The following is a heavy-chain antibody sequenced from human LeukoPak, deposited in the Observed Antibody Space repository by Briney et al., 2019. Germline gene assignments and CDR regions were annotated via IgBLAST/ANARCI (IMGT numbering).Heavy chain of an antibody. D-gene: IGHD6-13*01. CDR3: AKDPIRIGAAIQISAYYFDY. Sequence: PGGSLRLSCAASGFTFSSYGMHWVRQAPGKGLEWVAFIRYDGSNKYYADSVKGRFTISRDNSKNTLYLQMNSLRAEDTAVYYCAKDPIRIGAAIQISAYYFDYWGRGTLVTVSS. CDR1: GFTFSSYG. V-gene: IGHV3-30*02. J-gene: IGHJ4*02. CDR2: IRYDGSNK.